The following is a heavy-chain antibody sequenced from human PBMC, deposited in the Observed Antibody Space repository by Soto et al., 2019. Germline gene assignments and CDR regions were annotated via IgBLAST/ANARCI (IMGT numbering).Heavy chain of an antibody. CDR3: ARVRFTVTTRACFDQ. CDR1: GDSINSDDW. V-gene: IGHV4-4*02. J-gene: IGHJ4*02. CDR2: IQPGGNT. Sequence: VQLQESGPGLVEPSGTLSLTCGVSGDSINSDDWWSWVRQPPGKGLEWIGEIQPGGNTNYNAALKSRVAISVDKSKRQFSLRLTSVTAADTAVYYCARVRFTVTTRACFDQWGQGTLATVSS. D-gene: IGHD4-17*01.